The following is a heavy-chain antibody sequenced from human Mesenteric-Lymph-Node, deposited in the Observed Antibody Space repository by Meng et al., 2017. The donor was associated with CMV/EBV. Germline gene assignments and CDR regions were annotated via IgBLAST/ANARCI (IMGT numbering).Heavy chain of an antibody. CDR2: IYYSGST. V-gene: IGHV4-39*07. Sequence: SETLSLTCTVSGGSISSSSYYWGWIRQPPGKGLEWIGSIYYSGSTYYNPSLKSRVTISVDTSKNQFSLKLSSATAADTAVYYCAREQGDIVVVPAAGDAFDIWGQGTMVTVSS. CDR1: GGSISSSSYY. J-gene: IGHJ3*02. CDR3: AREQGDIVVVPAAGDAFDI. D-gene: IGHD2-2*01.